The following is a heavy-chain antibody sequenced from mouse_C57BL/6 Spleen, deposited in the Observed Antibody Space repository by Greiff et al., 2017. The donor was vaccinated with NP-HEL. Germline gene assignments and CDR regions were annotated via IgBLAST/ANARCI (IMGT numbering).Heavy chain of an antibody. V-gene: IGHV5-4*01. CDR2: ISDGGSYT. D-gene: IGHD2-4*01. J-gene: IGHJ4*01. CDR3: ARDHRYDYAMDY. Sequence: EVQGVESGGGLVKPGGSLKLSCAASGFTFSSYAMSWVRQTPEKRLEWVATISDGGSYTYYPDNVKGRFTISRDNAKNNLYLQMSHLKSEDTAMYYCARDHRYDYAMDYWGQGTSVTVSS. CDR1: GFTFSSYA.